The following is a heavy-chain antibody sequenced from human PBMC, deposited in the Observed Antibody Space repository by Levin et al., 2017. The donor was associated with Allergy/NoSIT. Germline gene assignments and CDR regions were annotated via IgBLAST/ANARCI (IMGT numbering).Heavy chain of an antibody. J-gene: IGHJ4*02. CDR1: GFTFSTHA. CDR2: ISSSAGSA. CDR3: ARVPY. Sequence: GGSLRLSCVVSGFTFSTHAMSWVRQAPGKGLEWVSGISSSAGSATYIDSVKGRFTISRDNSKNTLDLQMNSLRAEDTAVYYCARVPYWGQGTLVTVSS. V-gene: IGHV3-23*01.